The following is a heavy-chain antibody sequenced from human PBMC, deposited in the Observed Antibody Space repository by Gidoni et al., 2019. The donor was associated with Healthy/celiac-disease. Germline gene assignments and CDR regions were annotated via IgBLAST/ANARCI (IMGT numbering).Heavy chain of an antibody. CDR1: GFTFSTYS. CDR3: ARDRAGAGMWGDDYYYYGMDV. J-gene: IGHJ6*02. Sequence: EVQLVESGGGLVKPGGSLRLSCAASGFTFSTYSMNWVRQAPGKGLEWVSSISSSSSYIYYADSVKGRFTISRDNAKNSLYLQMNSLRAEDTAMYYCARDRAGAGMWGDDYYYYGMDVWGQGTTVTVSS. V-gene: IGHV3-21*01. CDR2: ISSSSSYI. D-gene: IGHD6-13*01.